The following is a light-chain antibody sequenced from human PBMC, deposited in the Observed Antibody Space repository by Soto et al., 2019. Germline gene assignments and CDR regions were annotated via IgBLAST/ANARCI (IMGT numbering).Light chain of an antibody. CDR1: QSLTGR. CDR3: QQYKVYPHT. J-gene: IGKJ2*01. CDR2: DVS. V-gene: IGKV1-5*01. Sequence: DIQMTQSPSTLSASIGDRVTLTCRASQSLTGRLAWYQQKPGRPPKLLIYDVSILESWVPSRFSGSESGTDFTLTISSLRPDDFATFYCQQYKVYPHTFGQGTRLDI.